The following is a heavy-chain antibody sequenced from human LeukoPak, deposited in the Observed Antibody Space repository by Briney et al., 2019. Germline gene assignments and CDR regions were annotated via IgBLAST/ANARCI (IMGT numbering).Heavy chain of an antibody. CDR1: GGSFSGYY. Sequence: SETLSLTCAVYGGSFSGYYWSWIRQPPGKGLEWIGEINHSGSTNYNPSLKSRVTISVDTSKNQFSLKLSSVTAADTAVYYCAKDSELVPIDYWGQGTLVTVSS. D-gene: IGHD6-6*01. V-gene: IGHV4-34*01. CDR3: AKDSELVPIDY. J-gene: IGHJ4*02. CDR2: INHSGST.